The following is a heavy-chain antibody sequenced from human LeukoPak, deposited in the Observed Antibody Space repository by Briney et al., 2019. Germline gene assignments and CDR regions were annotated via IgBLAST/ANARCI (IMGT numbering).Heavy chain of an antibody. V-gene: IGHV3-21*01. D-gene: IGHD3-22*01. CDR1: GFTFSSYS. J-gene: IGHJ4*02. CDR3: ARDRRTYYYDSSGYEN. CDR2: ISSSSSYI. Sequence: PGGSLRLSCAASGFTFSSYSMNWVRQAPGKGLEWVSFISSSSSYIYYADSVKGRFTISRDNAKNSLYLQMNSLRAEDTAVYYCARDRRTYYYDSSGYENWGQGTLVTVSS.